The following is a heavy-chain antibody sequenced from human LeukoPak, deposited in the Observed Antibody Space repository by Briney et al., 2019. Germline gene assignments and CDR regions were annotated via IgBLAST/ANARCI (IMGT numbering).Heavy chain of an antibody. CDR2: IYSGGST. J-gene: IGHJ4*02. Sequence: GGSLRLSCAASGFTVSSNYMSWVRQAPGKGLEWVSVIYSGGSTYYADSVEGRFTISRDNSKNTLYLQMNSLRAEDTAVYYCARGGVDYYDSSGYYYFDYWGQGTLVTVSS. CDR1: GFTVSSNY. CDR3: ARGGVDYYDSSGYYYFDY. V-gene: IGHV3-53*01. D-gene: IGHD3-22*01.